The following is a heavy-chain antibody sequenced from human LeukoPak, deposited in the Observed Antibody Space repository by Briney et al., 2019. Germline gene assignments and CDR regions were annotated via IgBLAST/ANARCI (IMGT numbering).Heavy chain of an antibody. CDR3: ARDLSSAFDY. CDR2: ISYDGSNK. D-gene: IGHD6-19*01. CDR1: GFTFSSYA. J-gene: IGHJ4*02. Sequence: GGSLRLSCAASGFTFSSYAMHWVRQAPGKGLEWVAVISYDGSNKCYADSVKGRFTISRDNSKNTLYLQMNSLRAEDTAVYYCARDLSSAFDYWGQGTLVTVSS. V-gene: IGHV3-30*01.